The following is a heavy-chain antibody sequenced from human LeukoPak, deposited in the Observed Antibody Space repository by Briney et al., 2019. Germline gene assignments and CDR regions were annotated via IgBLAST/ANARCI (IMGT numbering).Heavy chain of an antibody. J-gene: IGHJ4*02. CDR1: GFYFRDHW. V-gene: IGHV3-7*03. Sequence: GGSLRLSCAASGFYFRDHWMDWVRQAPGKGLEWVGHIKTDGSETYYLDSLKGRISISRDNTNNALYLQMNSLRVEGTAVYYCVKNDGWFHLAQWGQGTLVTVSS. D-gene: IGHD6-19*01. CDR2: IKTDGSET. CDR3: VKNDGWFHLAQ.